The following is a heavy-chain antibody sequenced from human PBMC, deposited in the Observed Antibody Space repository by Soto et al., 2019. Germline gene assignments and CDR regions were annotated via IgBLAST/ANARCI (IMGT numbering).Heavy chain of an antibody. CDR1: GASVGSRAHH. D-gene: IGHD3-16*01. Sequence: QVQLQESGPGLLRPSETLSLTCAVSGASVGSRAHHWSWIRQTPGKGLEWIAYVHYSGDTKSNPSPQNRVTISIDRSRNLISLWISSVTSADTAIYYCGTEYYQTDDYHKIDWGQGTLVTVSS. CDR2: VHYSGDT. CDR3: GTEYYQTDDYHKID. V-gene: IGHV4-61*08. J-gene: IGHJ4*02.